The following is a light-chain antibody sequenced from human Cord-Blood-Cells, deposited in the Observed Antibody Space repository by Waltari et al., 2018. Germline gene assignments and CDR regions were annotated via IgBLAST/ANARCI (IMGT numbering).Light chain of an antibody. CDR1: SSDVGSYNL. CDR3: CSYAGSLYV. CDR2: EVS. Sequence: QSALTQPAPVSGSPGQSITISCTGTSSDVGSYNLVSWYHQHPGKAPKRWMYEVSTRPSWVSKRFSGSKSGNTASRTSSGLQAEDDADYYCCSYAGSLYVFGAGTKVTVL. J-gene: IGLJ1*01. V-gene: IGLV2-23*02.